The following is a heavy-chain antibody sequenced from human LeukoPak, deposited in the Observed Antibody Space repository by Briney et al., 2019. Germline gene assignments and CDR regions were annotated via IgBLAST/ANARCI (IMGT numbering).Heavy chain of an antibody. CDR1: GYSISSGYY. V-gene: IGHV4-38-2*02. Sequence: SETLSLTCSVSGYSISSGYYWGWIRPPPGKGLEWIGSISHGGSTYCNPSLKSRVKISVDASKTQLSLKLNSVTAADTAVYYCARERFYSGSGSYYGMDVWGQGTTVTVSS. CDR3: ARERFYSGSGSYYGMDV. D-gene: IGHD3-10*01. CDR2: ISHGGST. J-gene: IGHJ6*02.